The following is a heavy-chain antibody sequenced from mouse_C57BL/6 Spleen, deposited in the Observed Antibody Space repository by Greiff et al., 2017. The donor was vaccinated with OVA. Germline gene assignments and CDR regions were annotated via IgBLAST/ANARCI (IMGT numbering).Heavy chain of an antibody. D-gene: IGHD2-2*01. V-gene: IGHV1-63*01. Sequence: QVQLKESGAELVRPGTSVKMSCKASGYTFTNYWIGWAKQRPGHGLEWIGDIYPGGGYTNYNEKFKGKATLTADKSSSTAYMQFSSLTSEDSAIYYCARSGGGYDKRYYFDYWGQGTTLTVSS. CDR2: IYPGGGYT. J-gene: IGHJ2*01. CDR1: GYTFTNYW. CDR3: ARSGGGYDKRYYFDY.